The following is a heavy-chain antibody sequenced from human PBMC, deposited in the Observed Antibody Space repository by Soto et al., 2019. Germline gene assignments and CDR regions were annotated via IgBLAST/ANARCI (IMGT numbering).Heavy chain of an antibody. V-gene: IGHV3-30*03. Sequence: GGSLRLSCAASGFTFSSYGMHWVRQAPGKGLEWVAVIPYDGSNKYYADSVKGRFTISRDNSKNTLYLQMNSLRAEDTAVYYCARRGDRFTYYYDSSGHDAFDIRGQGTTVPVSS. CDR2: IPYDGSNK. CDR3: ARRGDRFTYYYDSSGHDAFDI. CDR1: GFTFSSYG. D-gene: IGHD3-22*01. J-gene: IGHJ3*02.